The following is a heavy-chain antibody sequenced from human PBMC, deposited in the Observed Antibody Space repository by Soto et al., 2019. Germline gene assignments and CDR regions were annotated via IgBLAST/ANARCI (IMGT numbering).Heavy chain of an antibody. D-gene: IGHD4-17*01. CDR1: GGSISSSSYY. J-gene: IGHJ4*02. V-gene: IGHV4-39*01. CDR2: IYYSGST. CDR3: ARLSYGDYGEGYFDY. Sequence: PSETLSLTCTVSGGSISSSSYYWGWIRQPLGKGLEWIGSIYYSGSTYYNPSLKSRVTISVDTSKNQFSLKLSSVTAADTAVYYCARLSYGDYGEGYFDYWGQGTLVTVSS.